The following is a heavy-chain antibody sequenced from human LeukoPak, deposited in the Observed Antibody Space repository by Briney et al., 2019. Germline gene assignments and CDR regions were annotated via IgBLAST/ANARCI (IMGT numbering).Heavy chain of an antibody. CDR2: IDSSSRYI. D-gene: IGHD2-2*01. Sequence: PGGSLRLSCAASGFSFSSYNMDWVRQAPGKGLEWVAFIDSSSRYIYQADSVKGRFTISRDNAKSSVFLQLNSLRAEDTAVYYCARVGGHCTSTSCPPPDYWGQGILVTVSS. CDR1: GFSFSSYN. V-gene: IGHV3-21*01. J-gene: IGHJ4*02. CDR3: ARVGGHCTSTSCPPPDY.